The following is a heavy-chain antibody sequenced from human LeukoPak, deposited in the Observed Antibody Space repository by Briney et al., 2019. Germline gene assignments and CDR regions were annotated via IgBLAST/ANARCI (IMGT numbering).Heavy chain of an antibody. V-gene: IGHV3-11*01. D-gene: IGHD6-25*01. J-gene: IGHJ4*02. CDR2: IRGDGGRT. CDR1: GFSFSDHY. CDR3: GRSVMTAAGAIDY. Sequence: GGSRRLSCAAPGFSFSDHYMTWIRQAPGKGLEWVSYIRGDGGRTYYGDSVKGRFTISRDNAKRSVDLQMNSLRADNTAIYYCGRSVMTAAGAIDYWGLGTLVTVSS.